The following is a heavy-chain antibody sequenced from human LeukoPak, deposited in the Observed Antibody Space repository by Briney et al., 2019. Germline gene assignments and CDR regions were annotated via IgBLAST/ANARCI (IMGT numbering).Heavy chain of an antibody. CDR3: ARTYYDRTGYYYAFDI. J-gene: IGHJ3*02. CDR1: GFTFSRYS. Sequence: GGSLRLSCAASGFTFSRYSMNWVRQAPGKGLEWVSYISSSGTTIYYADSVQGRFTVSRDNAKNSLYLQMNSLRDEDTAVYYCARTYYDRTGYYYAFDIWGQGTLVTVSS. V-gene: IGHV3-48*02. D-gene: IGHD3-22*01. CDR2: ISSSGTTI.